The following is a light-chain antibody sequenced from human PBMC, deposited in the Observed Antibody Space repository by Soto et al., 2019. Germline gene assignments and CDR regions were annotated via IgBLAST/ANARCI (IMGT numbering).Light chain of an antibody. CDR1: QGISSN. Sequence: AIRMTQSPSSLSSSTGDRVTITCRASQGISSNLAWYQQKPGKAPKLLIYAASTLQSGVPSRFSGSGSGTDFTLTISCLQSEDLATYYCQQYYSYPRTFGQGTKVEIK. CDR2: AAS. V-gene: IGKV1-8*01. J-gene: IGKJ1*01. CDR3: QQYYSYPRT.